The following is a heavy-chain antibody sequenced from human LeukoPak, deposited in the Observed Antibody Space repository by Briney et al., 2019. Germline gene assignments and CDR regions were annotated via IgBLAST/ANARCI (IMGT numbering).Heavy chain of an antibody. CDR3: ARQTGSGLFILP. Sequence: SETLSLTCTVSGGSISSALYHWGWIRQPPGKNLEWLGSVYYTGSTHNNPSLKSRVTISVDTSKNQFSLKLTSVTAADTAVYYCARQTGSGLFILPGGQGTLVTVSS. J-gene: IGHJ4*02. D-gene: IGHD3/OR15-3a*01. CDR1: GGSISSALYH. V-gene: IGHV4-39*01. CDR2: VYYTGST.